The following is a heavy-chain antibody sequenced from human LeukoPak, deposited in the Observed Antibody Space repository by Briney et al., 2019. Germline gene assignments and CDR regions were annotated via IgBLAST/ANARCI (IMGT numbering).Heavy chain of an antibody. D-gene: IGHD4-17*01. CDR2: IKQDGSEK. CDR1: GFTFSSYG. CDR3: ARAEGYGDYVDY. Sequence: GGSLRLSCAASGFTFSSYGMHWVRQAPGKGLEWVANIKQDGSEKYYVDSVKGRFTISRDNAKNSLYLQMNSLRAEDTAVYYCARAEGYGDYVDYWGQGTLVTVSS. J-gene: IGHJ4*02. V-gene: IGHV3-7*01.